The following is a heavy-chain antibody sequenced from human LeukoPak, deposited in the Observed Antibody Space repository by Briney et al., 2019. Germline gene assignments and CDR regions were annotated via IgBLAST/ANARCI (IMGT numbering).Heavy chain of an antibody. Sequence: GESLKISCKGSGYSFTSYWIGWVRQMPGKGLEWMGIIYPDDSDTRYSPSFQGQVTISADKSISTAYLQWSSLKASDTAMYYCARHVSYDYVWGSYRGYYFDYWGQGTLVTVSS. V-gene: IGHV5-51*01. J-gene: IGHJ4*02. D-gene: IGHD3-16*02. CDR2: IYPDDSDT. CDR3: ARHVSYDYVWGSYRGYYFDY. CDR1: GYSFTSYW.